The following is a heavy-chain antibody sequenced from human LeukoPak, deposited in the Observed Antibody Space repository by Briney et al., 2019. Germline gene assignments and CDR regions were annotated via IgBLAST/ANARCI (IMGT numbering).Heavy chain of an antibody. CDR1: GYTFTSYY. J-gene: IGHJ6*04. CDR2: INPSGGST. D-gene: IGHD3-10*01. V-gene: IGHV1-46*01. CDR3: ARDHGYGSGSYYRSYYGMDV. Sequence: ASVKVSCKASGYTFTSYYMHWVRQAPGQGLEWMGIINPSGGSTSYAQKFQGRVTMTRDTYTSTVYMELSSMRSEDTAVYYCARDHGYGSGSYYRSYYGMDVWGKGTTVTVSS.